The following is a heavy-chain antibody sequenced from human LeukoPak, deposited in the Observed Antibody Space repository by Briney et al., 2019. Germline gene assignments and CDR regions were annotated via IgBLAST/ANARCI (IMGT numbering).Heavy chain of an antibody. J-gene: IGHJ4*02. CDR2: INPHSGGT. Sequence: ASVKVSCKTSGYMFTTYYPHWVRQAPGQGLEWMGWINPHSGGTNYAQKFQGRVTMTRDTSISTAYMELSRLRSDDTAVYYCARWGSGSYYIDYWGQGTLVTVSS. CDR3: ARWGSGSYYIDY. V-gene: IGHV1-2*02. D-gene: IGHD3-10*01. CDR1: GYMFTTYY.